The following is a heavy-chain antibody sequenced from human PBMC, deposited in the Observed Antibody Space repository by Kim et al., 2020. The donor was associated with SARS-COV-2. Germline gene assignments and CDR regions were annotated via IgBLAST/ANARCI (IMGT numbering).Heavy chain of an antibody. CDR3: ARGFWGVWYFDY. D-gene: IGHD3-16*01. CDR2: INHSGST. Sequence: SETLSLTCAVYGGSFSGYYWSWIRQPPGKGLEWIGEINHSGSTNYNPSLKSRVTISVDTSKNQFSLKLSSVAAADTAVYYCARGFWGVWYFDYWGQGTLVTVSS. CDR1: GGSFSGYY. V-gene: IGHV4-34*01. J-gene: IGHJ4*02.